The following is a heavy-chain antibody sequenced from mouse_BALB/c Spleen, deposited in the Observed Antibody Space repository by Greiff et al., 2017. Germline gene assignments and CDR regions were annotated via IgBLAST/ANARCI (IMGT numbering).Heavy chain of an antibody. CDR3: ARLTSYYRYEVAY. CDR1: GYTFTSYV. J-gene: IGHJ3*01. V-gene: IGHV1-14*01. CDR2: INPYNDGT. D-gene: IGHD2-14*01. Sequence: LVESGPELVKPGASVKMSCKASGYTFTSYVMHWVKQKPGQGLEWIGYINPYNDGTKYNEKFKGKATLTSDKSSSTAYMELSSLTSEDSAVYYCARLTSYYRYEVAYWGQGTLVTVSA.